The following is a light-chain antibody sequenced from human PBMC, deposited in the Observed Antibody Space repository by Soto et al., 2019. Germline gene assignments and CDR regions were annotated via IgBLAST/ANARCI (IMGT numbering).Light chain of an antibody. CDR2: AAS. CDR3: QQSYSTPWT. CDR1: QSISSY. J-gene: IGKJ2*02. Sequence: DIQMTQSPSSLSASVGDRVTITCRASQSISSYLNWYQQKPGKAPKLLIYAASSLQSGVPSRFSGSGSGTDFTLTISSLQPEDSATYYCQQSYSTPWTFGQGTKLEIK. V-gene: IGKV1-39*01.